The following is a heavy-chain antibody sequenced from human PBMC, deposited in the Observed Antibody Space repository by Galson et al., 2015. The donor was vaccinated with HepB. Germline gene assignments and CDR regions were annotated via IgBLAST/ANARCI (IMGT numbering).Heavy chain of an antibody. CDR3: ARVFTMVRGMGISWFDP. CDR2: ISAYNGNT. J-gene: IGHJ5*02. CDR1: GYTFSKYS. D-gene: IGHD3-10*01. Sequence: SVKVSCKASGYTFSKYSISWVRQAPGQGLEWMGWISAYNGNTDYAQKLQGRVTMTTDTSTSTAYMELRSLRSDDTAVYYCARVFTMVRGMGISWFDPWGQGTLVTVSS. V-gene: IGHV1-18*04.